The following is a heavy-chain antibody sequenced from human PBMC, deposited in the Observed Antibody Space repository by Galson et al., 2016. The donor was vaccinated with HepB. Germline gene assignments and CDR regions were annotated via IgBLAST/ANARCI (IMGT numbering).Heavy chain of an antibody. CDR1: GFSFSAYW. CDR2: IKIDGSIT. CDR3: VRDGAVPGLGFDP. J-gene: IGHJ5*02. D-gene: IGHD6-19*01. V-gene: IGHV3-74*01. Sequence: SLRLSCAASGFSFSAYWMHWVRQAPGKGLVWVSRIKIDGSITNYADSVKGRLTISRDNAKNTLYLQMNSLRVEDTAVYYCVRDGAVPGLGFDPWGQGALVSVSA.